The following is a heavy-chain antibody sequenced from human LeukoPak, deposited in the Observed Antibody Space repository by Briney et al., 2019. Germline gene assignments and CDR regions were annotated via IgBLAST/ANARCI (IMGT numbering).Heavy chain of an antibody. V-gene: IGHV3-30*02. Sequence: PGGSLRLSCATSEFTFSAYAMHWVRQAPGRGLEWVAFVRYGGNIKYYADSVKSRFTISRDNSKNTLYLQMNSLRPEDTAVYYCTKDLGTEYNIFDYWGQGTLVTVSS. J-gene: IGHJ4*02. CDR2: VRYGGNIK. D-gene: IGHD3-9*01. CDR3: TKDLGTEYNIFDY. CDR1: EFTFSAYA.